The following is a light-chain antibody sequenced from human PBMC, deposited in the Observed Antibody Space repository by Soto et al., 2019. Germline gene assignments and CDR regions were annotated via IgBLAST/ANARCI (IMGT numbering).Light chain of an antibody. V-gene: IGKV3-20*01. CDR3: QQYSDSPPT. CDR2: GAS. CDR1: QRVSARY. J-gene: IGKJ1*01. Sequence: IVLTQSPGTLSRSPGDRASLSCRASQRVSARYLAWYHQKPGQAPRLLIFGASDRATGIPDRFSGSGSGTDFTLTIDRLEPEDFAMYYCQQYSDSPPTFXQGTKVDIK.